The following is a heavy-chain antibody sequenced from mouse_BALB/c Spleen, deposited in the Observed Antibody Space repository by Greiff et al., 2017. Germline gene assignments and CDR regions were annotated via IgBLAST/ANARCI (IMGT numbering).Heavy chain of an antibody. J-gene: IGHJ2*01. Sequence: VQLQQSGPGLVKPSQSLSLTCTVTGYSITSDYAWNWIRQFPGNKLEWMGYISYSGSTSYNPSLKSRISITRDTSKNQFFLQLNSVTTEDTATYYCARSGGGYYFDYWGQGTTLTVSS. CDR1: GYSITSDYA. CDR2: ISYSGST. V-gene: IGHV3-2*02. CDR3: ARSGGGYYFDY.